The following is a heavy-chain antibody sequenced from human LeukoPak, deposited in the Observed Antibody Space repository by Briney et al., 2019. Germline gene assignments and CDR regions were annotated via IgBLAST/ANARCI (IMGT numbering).Heavy chain of an antibody. CDR1: GFTFRSYG. J-gene: IGHJ6*03. V-gene: IGHV3-30*02. CDR3: AKATNYYYMDV. CDR2: IRYDETDK. Sequence: PGGSLRLSCAASGFTFRSYGMHWVRQATGKGLERVAFIRYDETDKYYADSVKGRFTISRDSSKNTLYLQMSSLRAEDTAVYYCAKATNYYYMDVWGKGTTFTVSS.